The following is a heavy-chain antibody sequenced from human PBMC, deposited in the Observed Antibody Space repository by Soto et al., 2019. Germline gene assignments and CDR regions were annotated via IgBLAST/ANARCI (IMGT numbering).Heavy chain of an antibody. Sequence: QVQLVESGGCLVKPGGSLRLACAAYGFPFSDNYMSWIRQAPGKGLEWVSYISSSGSTIYYADSVKGRFTISRDNAKNSLFLQMNSLRAEDTAVYYCAKNYNSGYDKWCQGTLVTVSS. CDR2: ISSSGSTI. J-gene: IGHJ4*02. V-gene: IGHV3-11*01. CDR3: AKNYNSGYDK. D-gene: IGHD5-12*01. CDR1: GFPFSDNY.